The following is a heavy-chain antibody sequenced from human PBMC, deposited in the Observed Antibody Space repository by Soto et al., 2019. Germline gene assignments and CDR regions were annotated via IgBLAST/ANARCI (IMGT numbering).Heavy chain of an antibody. V-gene: IGHV4-39*01. Sequence: SETLSLTCSVSGGSISSSGYYWGWIRQSPGKGLEWIGSIFYRGSTYYNPSLRSRVTISVDTSKNEFSLKLSSVTAADTAVYYCARHFGFGGVIVIRFDYWGQGTLVTVSS. CDR1: GGSISSSGYY. CDR3: ARHFGFGGVIVIRFDY. D-gene: IGHD3-16*02. CDR2: IFYRGST. J-gene: IGHJ4*02.